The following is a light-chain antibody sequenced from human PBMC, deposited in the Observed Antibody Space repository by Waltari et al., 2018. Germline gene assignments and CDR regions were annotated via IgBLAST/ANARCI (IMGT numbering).Light chain of an antibody. V-gene: IGLV5-45*03. Sequence: QAVLTQPSSLSASPRASARPPCTLRSGVNVISYNIYWYQQKAGSPPQFLLRYKAVSDKQQGSGVPSRFSGSKDASANVGILLISGLRSEDEADYYCMIWHRGVWVSGGGTQLTVL. CDR1: SGVNVISYN. CDR2: YKAVSDK. CDR3: MIWHRGVWV. J-gene: IGLJ3*02.